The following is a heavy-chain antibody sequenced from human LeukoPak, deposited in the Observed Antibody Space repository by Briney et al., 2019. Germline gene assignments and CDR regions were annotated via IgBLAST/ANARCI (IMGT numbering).Heavy chain of an antibody. J-gene: IGHJ4*02. V-gene: IGHV3-74*03. CDR3: ARGAKRYFDWLLGSGGGDY. Sequence: GGSLRLSCAASGFTFSSYWMHWVRQAPGKGLVWVSRIDSFGSSAAYADSVKGRFTISRDNAKNTLYLQMNSLRAEDTAVYYCARGAKRYFDWLLGSGGGDYWGQGTLVTVSS. CDR1: GFTFSSYW. CDR2: IDSFGSSA. D-gene: IGHD3-9*01.